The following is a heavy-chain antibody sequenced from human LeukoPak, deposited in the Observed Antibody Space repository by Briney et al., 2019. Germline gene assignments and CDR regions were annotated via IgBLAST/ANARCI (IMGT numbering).Heavy chain of an antibody. Sequence: AETLSLTCTVAGGSISSYYWSWIRQPAGKGLEWIGRIYHSGSTYYNPSLKSRVTISVDTSKNQYSMKLSSVNAADTAVYYCARCYYDFWSGYSLLNWFDPWGQGTLVTVSS. V-gene: IGHV4-4*07. CDR1: GGSISSYY. J-gene: IGHJ5*02. CDR3: ARCYYDFWSGYSLLNWFDP. D-gene: IGHD3-3*01. CDR2: IYHSGST.